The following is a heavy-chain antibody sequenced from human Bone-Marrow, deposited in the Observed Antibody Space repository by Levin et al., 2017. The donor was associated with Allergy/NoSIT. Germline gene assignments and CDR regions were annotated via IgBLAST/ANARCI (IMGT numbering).Heavy chain of an antibody. CDR2: INPKSGGT. CDR1: GYTFTGYY. Sequence: ASVKVSCKASGYTFTGYYMHWVRQAPGQGPEWMGWINPKSGGTKYAQKFQGRVTMTRDTSLSTAYIEPRRLRSGDTAVYYCARDLGGDSYAFDIWGQGTMVTVSS. V-gene: IGHV1-2*02. CDR3: ARDLGGDSYAFDI. J-gene: IGHJ3*02. D-gene: IGHD2-21*01.